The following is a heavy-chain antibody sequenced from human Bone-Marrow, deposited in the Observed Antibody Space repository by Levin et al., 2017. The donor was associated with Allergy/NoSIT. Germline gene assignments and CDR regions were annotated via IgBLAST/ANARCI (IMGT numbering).Heavy chain of an antibody. J-gene: IGHJ4*02. CDR3: ARGYKSGLSFG. V-gene: IGHV3-66*01. CDR2: IYSGGDT. CDR1: GISVSNNH. Sequence: ASVKVSCAASGISVSNNHMSWVRQAPGKGLECVAGIYSGGDTYQSDSVKSRFTVSRDNPKNTVYLHMSNLRGDDTAVYYCARGYKSGLSFGWGQGTLVTVSS. D-gene: IGHD5-12*01.